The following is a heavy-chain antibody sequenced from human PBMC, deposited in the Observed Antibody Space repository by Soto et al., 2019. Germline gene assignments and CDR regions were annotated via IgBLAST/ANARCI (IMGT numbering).Heavy chain of an antibody. CDR3: VRDRGYSTYDN. V-gene: IGHV3-7*01. D-gene: IGHD3-22*01. J-gene: IGHJ4*02. Sequence: EVYLVESGGGLVQPGGSLRLSCAASGFTFKSYWMAWVRQAPGKGLEWVANMKEDGGEINYVESVRGRFTISRDNAENSLHLQMSSLRVEDTAVYHCVRDRGYSTYDNWGQGTLVTVSS. CDR2: MKEDGGEI. CDR1: GFTFKSYW.